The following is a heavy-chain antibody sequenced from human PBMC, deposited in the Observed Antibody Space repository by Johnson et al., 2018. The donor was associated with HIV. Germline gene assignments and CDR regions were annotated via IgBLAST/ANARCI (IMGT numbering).Heavy chain of an antibody. CDR1: GFAFSNFG. J-gene: IGHJ3*02. CDR3: TTDQVGRKYGGKYHI. V-gene: IGHV3-30*03. Sequence: QVQLVESGGGVVQPGRSLRLSCAASGFAFSNFGMHWVRQAPGKGLEWVAVTSYDGSNKYYADSVKGRFTISRDNSKNTLYLQMNSLKTEDTAVYYCTTDQVGRKYGGKYHIWGQGTMVTVSS. D-gene: IGHD3-16*01. CDR2: TSYDGSNK.